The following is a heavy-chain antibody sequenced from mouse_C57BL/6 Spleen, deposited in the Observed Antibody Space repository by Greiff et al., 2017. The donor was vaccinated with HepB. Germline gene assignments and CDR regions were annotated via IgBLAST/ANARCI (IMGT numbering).Heavy chain of an antibody. CDR1: GYTFTSYV. V-gene: IGHV1-81*01. J-gene: IGHJ4*01. CDR2: ISPRSGNT. CDR3: ARTETQGAMYN. Sequence: QVQLQQSGAELARPGASVKLSCKASGYTFTSYVISWVKQRTGQGLEWIGEISPRSGNTYYNEKFKGKATLTADKSSSTAYMELRSLTSEDSAVYFWARTETQGAMYNWGEKASVSVSS.